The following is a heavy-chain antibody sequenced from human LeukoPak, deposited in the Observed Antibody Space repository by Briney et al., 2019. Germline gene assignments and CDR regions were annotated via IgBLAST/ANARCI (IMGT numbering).Heavy chain of an antibody. CDR1: GYSFTGYY. D-gene: IGHD3-22*01. Sequence: ASVKVSCKASGYSFTGYYMHWVRQAPGQGLEWMGWINPNNGGTKNAQNFQDRVTMARDTSISTAYMELSSLRSDDTAVYYCARWGYHDSSGYSNCGQGTLVTVSS. CDR2: INPNNGGT. V-gene: IGHV1-2*02. CDR3: ARWGYHDSSGYSN. J-gene: IGHJ4*02.